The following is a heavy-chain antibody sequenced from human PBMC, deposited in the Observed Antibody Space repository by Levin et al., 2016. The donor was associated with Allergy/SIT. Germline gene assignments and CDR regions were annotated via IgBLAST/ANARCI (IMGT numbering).Heavy chain of an antibody. V-gene: IGHV3-33*01. D-gene: IGHD6-6*01. CDR1: GFTFSSYG. Sequence: GGSLRLSCAASGFTFSSYGMHWVRQAPGKGLEWVAVIWYDGSNKYYADSVKGRFTISRDNSKNTLYLQMNSLRAEDTAVYYCAREYSSSSGVDYWGQGTLVTVSS. CDR2: IWYDGSNK. CDR3: AREYSSSSGVDY. J-gene: IGHJ4*02.